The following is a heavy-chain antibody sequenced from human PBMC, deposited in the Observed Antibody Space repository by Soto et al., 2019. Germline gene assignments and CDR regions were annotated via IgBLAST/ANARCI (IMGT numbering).Heavy chain of an antibody. CDR2: ISSSSSYI. CDR1: GFTFSSYS. Sequence: EVQLVESGGGLVKPGGSLRLSCAASGFTFSSYSMNWVRQAPGKGLEWVSSISSSSSYIYYADSVKGRFTISRDNAKNSLYLQMNSLIAEDTAVPYCARSPGPGEGLDYWGLGTLVTVSS. D-gene: IGHD2-21*01. V-gene: IGHV3-21*01. CDR3: ARSPGPGEGLDY. J-gene: IGHJ4*02.